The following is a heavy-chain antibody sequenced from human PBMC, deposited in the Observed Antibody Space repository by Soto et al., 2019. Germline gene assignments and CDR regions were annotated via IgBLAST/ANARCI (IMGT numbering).Heavy chain of an antibody. J-gene: IGHJ1*01. CDR1: GYTFTIYG. CDR3: ARDDMQGGSYKYFQH. Sequence: ASVKVSCKASGYTFTIYGISWVRQAPGQGLEWMGWISAYNGNTNYAQKLQGRVTMTTDTSTSTAYMELRSLRSDDTAVYYCARDDMQGGSYKYFQHWGQGTLVTVSS. D-gene: IGHD1-26*01. CDR2: ISAYNGNT. V-gene: IGHV1-18*01.